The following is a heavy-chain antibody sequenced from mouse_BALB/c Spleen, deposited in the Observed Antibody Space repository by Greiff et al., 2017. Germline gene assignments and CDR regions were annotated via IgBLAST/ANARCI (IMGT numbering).Heavy chain of an antibody. J-gene: IGHJ4*01. CDR2: IWRGGST. CDR1: GFSLTSYG. V-gene: IGHV2-5-1*01. D-gene: IGHD2-4*01. Sequence: VQRVESGPSLVQPSQSLSITCTVSGFSLTSYGVHWVRQSPGKGLEWLGVIWRGGSTDYNAAFMSRLSITKDNSKSQVFFKMNSLQADDTAIYYCAKKRAMITGAMDYWGQGTSVTVSS. CDR3: AKKRAMITGAMDY.